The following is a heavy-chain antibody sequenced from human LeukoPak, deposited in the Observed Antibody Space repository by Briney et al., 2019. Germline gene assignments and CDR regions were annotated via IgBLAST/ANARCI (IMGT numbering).Heavy chain of an antibody. D-gene: IGHD2-2*01. Sequence: GGSLRLSCAASGFTFSSYDMHWVRQAPGKGLEWVAFILYDGSNKYYADSVKGRFTMSRDNSKNTLYLQMNSLRAEDTAVYYCARVYPISGAFDIWGQGTMVTVSS. CDR2: ILYDGSNK. CDR3: ARVYPISGAFDI. J-gene: IGHJ3*02. V-gene: IGHV3-30*02. CDR1: GFTFSSYD.